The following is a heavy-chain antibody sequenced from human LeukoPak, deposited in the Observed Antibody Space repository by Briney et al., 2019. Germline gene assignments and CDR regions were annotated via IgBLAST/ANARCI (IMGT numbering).Heavy chain of an antibody. J-gene: IGHJ4*02. V-gene: IGHV4-39*02. D-gene: IGHD2-2*01. CDR1: GGSISSSSYY. Sequence: PSETLSLTCTVSGGSISSSSYYWGWIRQPPGKGLEWIGSIDYSGSTHYNSSLKSRATISVDTSKNHFSLRLSSVTTEDTGVYSCVGQPRNIPVRFSSVDYWGRGPVVTVS. CDR2: IDYSGST. CDR3: VGQPRNIPVRFSSVDY.